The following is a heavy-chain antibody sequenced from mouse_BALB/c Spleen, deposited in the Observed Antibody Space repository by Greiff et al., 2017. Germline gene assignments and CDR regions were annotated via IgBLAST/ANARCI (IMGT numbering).Heavy chain of an antibody. CDR2: INPSTGYT. Sequence: QVQLKESGAELAKPGASVKMSCKASGYTFTSYWMHWVKQRPGQGLEWIGYINPSTGYTEYNQKFKDKATLTADKSSSTAYMQLSRLTSEDSAVYYCASSARDYFDYWGQGTTLTVSS. CDR3: ASSARDYFDY. V-gene: IGHV1-7*01. CDR1: GYTFTSYW. J-gene: IGHJ2*01.